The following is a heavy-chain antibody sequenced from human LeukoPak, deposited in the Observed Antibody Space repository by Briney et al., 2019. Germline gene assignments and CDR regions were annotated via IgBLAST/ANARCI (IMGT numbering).Heavy chain of an antibody. V-gene: IGHV1-2*02. D-gene: IGHD5-24*01. CDR3: ARPREMATIKTDFDY. CDR1: GYTFTGYY. Sequence: ASVKVSCKASGYTFTGYYMHWVRQAPGQGGAGMGWINPNSGGTNYAQKFQGRVTMTRDTSISTAYMELSRLRSDDTAVYYCARPREMATIKTDFDYWGQGTLVTVSS. CDR2: INPNSGGT. J-gene: IGHJ4*02.